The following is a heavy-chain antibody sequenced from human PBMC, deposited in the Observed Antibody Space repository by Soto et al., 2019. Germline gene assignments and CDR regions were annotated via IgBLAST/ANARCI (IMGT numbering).Heavy chain of an antibody. D-gene: IGHD2-21*01. CDR3: ARVRDSGLYYFDY. CDR2: ISTAGNT. Sequence: EVQLVESGGDLVQPGGSLRLSCAASGFTFSNYAMNWVRQATGKGLEWVSTISTAGNTYSPGSVKGRFTISRENAKNSLHLQMNSLRVDDTAVYYCARVRDSGLYYFDYWGRGTLVTVSS. CDR1: GFTFSNYA. J-gene: IGHJ4*02. V-gene: IGHV3-13*01.